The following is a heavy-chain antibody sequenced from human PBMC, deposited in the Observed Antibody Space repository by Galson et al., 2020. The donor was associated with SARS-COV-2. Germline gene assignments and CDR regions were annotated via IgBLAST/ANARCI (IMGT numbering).Heavy chain of an antibody. Sequence: GGSLRLSCAASGFTFNDYAMTWVRQTPGKGLEWVSTMNGGGGKTFYADSVKGRVTVYRDNFKSTLYLQISNLRAEDTAIYYCAKDSHPYYYDSSGYNPNYFDSGGQGTLVTVSS. V-gene: IGHV3-23*01. CDR1: GFTFNDYA. D-gene: IGHD3-22*01. J-gene: IGHJ4*02. CDR3: AKDSHPYYYDSSGYNPNYFDS. CDR2: MNGGGGKT.